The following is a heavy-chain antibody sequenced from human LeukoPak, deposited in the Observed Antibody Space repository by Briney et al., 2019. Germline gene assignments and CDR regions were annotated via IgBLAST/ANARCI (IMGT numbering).Heavy chain of an antibody. D-gene: IGHD3-9*01. J-gene: IGHJ4*02. Sequence: SETLSLTCTVSGGSISGYYWSWIRQPPGKGLECIGYIFYGGSTNYNPSLKSRVTISVDTSKNQFSLKLSSVTAADTAVYYCARRYFDWSTFACWGEETLVTVSS. CDR1: GGSISGYY. CDR3: ARRYFDWSTFAC. V-gene: IGHV4-59*08. CDR2: IFYGGST.